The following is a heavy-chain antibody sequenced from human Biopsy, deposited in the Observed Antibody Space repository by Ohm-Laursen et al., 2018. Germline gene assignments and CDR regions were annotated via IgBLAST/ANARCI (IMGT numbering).Heavy chain of an antibody. D-gene: IGHD6-19*01. J-gene: IGHJ2*01. Sequence: SSLRLSCSASGFTFGHYAMHWVRQAPGKGLEWISLIWYDGTNEDYAGSVKGRFTISRDNSKNTLYLQINTLTLEDTAFYYCARGLSSGWYGYFDVWGRGTLVTVSS. CDR2: IWYDGTNE. V-gene: IGHV3-33*01. CDR3: ARGLSSGWYGYFDV. CDR1: GFTFGHYA.